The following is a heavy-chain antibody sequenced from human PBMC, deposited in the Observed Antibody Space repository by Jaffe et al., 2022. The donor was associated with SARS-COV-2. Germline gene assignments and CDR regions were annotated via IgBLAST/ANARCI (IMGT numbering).Heavy chain of an antibody. V-gene: IGHV3-11*01. D-gene: IGHD6-13*01. CDR3: VRDQYSSSTYYDY. Sequence: QVQLVESGGGLVKPGGSLRLSCTASGFIFRDRYMTWIRQAPGKGLEWISCINRDGTSIHHADSVRGRFTVSRDNVKNSLYLQMNGLRAEDTAIYYCVRDQYSSSTYYDYWGQGIPVTVSS. CDR1: GFIFRDRY. J-gene: IGHJ4*02. CDR2: INRDGTSI.